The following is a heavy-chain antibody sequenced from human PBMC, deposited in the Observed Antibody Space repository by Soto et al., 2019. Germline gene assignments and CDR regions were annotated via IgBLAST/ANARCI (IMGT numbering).Heavy chain of an antibody. CDR2: IYKSATT. D-gene: IGHD7-27*01. Sequence: SETLSLPGSVSGYSISNLDYFWAWIRQPPGQALEYIGYIYKSATTYYNPSFESRVAISVDTSKSQFSLNVTSVTAADTAVYFCARGRYCLTGRCFPNWFDSWGQGALVTVSS. CDR3: ARGRYCLTGRCFPNWFDS. CDR1: GYSISNLDYF. V-gene: IGHV4-30-4*01. J-gene: IGHJ5*01.